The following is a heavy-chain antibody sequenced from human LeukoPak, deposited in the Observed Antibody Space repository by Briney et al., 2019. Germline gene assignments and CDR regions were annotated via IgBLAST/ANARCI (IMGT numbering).Heavy chain of an antibody. V-gene: IGHV3-30-3*01. D-gene: IGHD3-22*01. CDR2: ISYDGSNK. CDR3: ARGDRYYYDSSGYLNWFDP. CDR1: GFTFSSYA. J-gene: IGHJ5*02. Sequence: GGSLRLSCAASGFTFSSYAMHWVRQAPGKGLEWVAVISYDGSNKYYADSVKGRFTISRDNSKNTLYLQMNSLRAEDTAVYYCARGDRYYYDSSGYLNWFDPWGQGTLVTVSS.